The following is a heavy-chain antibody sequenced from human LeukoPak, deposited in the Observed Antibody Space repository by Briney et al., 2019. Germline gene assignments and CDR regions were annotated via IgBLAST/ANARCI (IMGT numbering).Heavy chain of an antibody. Sequence: PSETLSLTCTVSGGSISSSSYSWGWIRQPPGKGLEWIGSIYYSGSTYYNPSLKSRVTISVDTSKNQFSLKLSSVTAADTAVYYCARCPYGDYVYYWGQGTLVTVSS. CDR2: IYYSGST. CDR3: ARCPYGDYVYY. J-gene: IGHJ4*02. D-gene: IGHD4-17*01. V-gene: IGHV4-39*01. CDR1: GGSISSSSYS.